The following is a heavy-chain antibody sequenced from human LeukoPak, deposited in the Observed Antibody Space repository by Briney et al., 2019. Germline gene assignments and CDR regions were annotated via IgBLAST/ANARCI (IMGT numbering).Heavy chain of an antibody. V-gene: IGHV3-23*01. CDR3: ARTIAQYSDSWLYFYYGLDV. Sequence: GSLRLSCTASGFTFGGYAMSWVRQAPGKGLQWVSSISGGSEDTYYADSVKGRFTISRDNSKTTLYLQMNSLRAEDTAVYYCARTIAQYSDSWLYFYYGLDVWGQGTTVTVSS. D-gene: IGHD6-13*01. CDR1: GFTFGGYA. CDR2: ISGGSEDT. J-gene: IGHJ6*02.